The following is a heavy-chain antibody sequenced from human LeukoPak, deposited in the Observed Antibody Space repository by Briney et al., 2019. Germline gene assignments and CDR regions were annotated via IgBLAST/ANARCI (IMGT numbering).Heavy chain of an antibody. CDR3: ARQRGPVYYFDY. CDR1: GGSISSSSYY. Sequence: SETLSLTCTVSGGSISSSSYYWGWIRQPPGEGLEWIGSIYYSGSTYYNPSLKSRVTISVDTSKNQFSLRLSSVTAADTGVYYCARQRGPVYYFDYWGQGALVTGSS. CDR2: IYYSGST. J-gene: IGHJ4*02. V-gene: IGHV4-39*01. D-gene: IGHD2-8*01.